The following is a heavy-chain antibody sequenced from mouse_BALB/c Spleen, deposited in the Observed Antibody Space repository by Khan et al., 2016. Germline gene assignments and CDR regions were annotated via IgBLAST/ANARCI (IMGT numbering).Heavy chain of an antibody. V-gene: IGHV2-6-7*01. CDR2: IWGDGST. D-gene: IGHD2-4*01. Sequence: QVQLQQSGPGLVAPSQSLSITCTVSGFSLTGYGVNWVRQPPGKGLEWLGMIWGDGSTDYISALKSRLSISKDNSKSQVFLKLKSLQTDDTARYSGARVIYYDPEVFAYWGQGTLVTVSA. J-gene: IGHJ3*01. CDR3: ARVIYYDPEVFAY. CDR1: GFSLTGYG.